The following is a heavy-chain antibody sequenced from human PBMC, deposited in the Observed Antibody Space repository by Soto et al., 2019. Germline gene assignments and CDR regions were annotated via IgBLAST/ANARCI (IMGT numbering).Heavy chain of an antibody. V-gene: IGHV1-69*13. D-gene: IGHD3-16*01. Sequence: SVKVSCKASGGTFSSHAISWVRQATGQGLEWMGGTNPIFKAAKYAQKFQVRVTITADDSTITAYMDLSSLRSEDTAVYYCARDVPLTYDYGTFSYYAMDVWGQGTTVTVSS. J-gene: IGHJ6*02. CDR3: ARDVPLTYDYGTFSYYAMDV. CDR2: TNPIFKAA. CDR1: GGTFSSHA.